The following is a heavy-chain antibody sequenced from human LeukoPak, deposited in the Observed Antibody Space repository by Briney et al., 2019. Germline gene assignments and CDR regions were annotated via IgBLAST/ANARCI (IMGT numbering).Heavy chain of an antibody. V-gene: IGHV4-61*02. CDR3: ARDCGGDDFWSGYSFFDY. Sequence: PSETLSLTCTVSGGSISSGSYYWSWIRQPAGKGLEWIGRIYTSGSTNYNPSLKSRVTISVDTSKNQFSLKLSSVTAADTAVYYCARDCGGDDFWSGYSFFDYWGQGTLVTVSS. D-gene: IGHD3-3*01. J-gene: IGHJ4*02. CDR2: IYTSGST. CDR1: GGSISSGSYY.